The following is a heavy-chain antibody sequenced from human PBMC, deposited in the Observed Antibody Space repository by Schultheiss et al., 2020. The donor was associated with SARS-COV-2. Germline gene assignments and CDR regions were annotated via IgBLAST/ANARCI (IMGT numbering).Heavy chain of an antibody. CDR2: IYYSGST. CDR1: GGSISSYY. D-gene: IGHD5-24*01. Sequence: SETLSLTCTVSGGSISSYYWSWIRQPPGKGLEWIGYIYYSGSTYYNPSLKSRVTISVDTSKNQFSLKLSSVTAADTAVYYCARRDGYNYGGIDYWGQGTLFTVSS. J-gene: IGHJ4*02. CDR3: ARRDGYNYGGIDY. V-gene: IGHV4-59*01.